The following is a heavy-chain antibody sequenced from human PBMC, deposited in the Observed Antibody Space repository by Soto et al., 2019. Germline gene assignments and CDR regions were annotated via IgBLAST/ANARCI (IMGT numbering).Heavy chain of an antibody. D-gene: IGHD2-2*01. Sequence: KQSQTLSLTCAVYGGSFSGYYWSWIRQPPGKGLEWIGEINHSGSTNYNPSLKSRVTISVDTSKNQFSLKLSSVTAADTAVYYCARHLVGLQEPFDYWGQGTLVTVSS. J-gene: IGHJ4*02. CDR3: ARHLVGLQEPFDY. V-gene: IGHV4-34*01. CDR1: GGSFSGYY. CDR2: INHSGST.